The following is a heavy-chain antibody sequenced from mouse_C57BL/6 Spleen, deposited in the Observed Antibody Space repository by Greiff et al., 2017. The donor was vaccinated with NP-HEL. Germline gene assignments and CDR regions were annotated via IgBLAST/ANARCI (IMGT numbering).Heavy chain of an antibody. J-gene: IGHJ3*01. CDR2: IDPEDGDT. Sequence: VQLQQSGAELVRPGASVKLSCTASGFNIKDYYMHWVKQRPEQGLEWIERIDPEDGDTEYAPKFQGKATMTADTSSNTAYLQLSSLTSEDTAVYYCTHYYYGSSSFAYWGQGTLVTVSA. CDR1: GFNIKDYY. CDR3: THYYYGSSSFAY. V-gene: IGHV14-1*01. D-gene: IGHD1-1*01.